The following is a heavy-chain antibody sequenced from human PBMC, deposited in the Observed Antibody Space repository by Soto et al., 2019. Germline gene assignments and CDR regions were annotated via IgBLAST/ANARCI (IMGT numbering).Heavy chain of an antibody. CDR1: GFTLSSYG. V-gene: IGHV3-30*18. J-gene: IGHJ6*02. CDR2: ISYDGSNK. D-gene: IGHD3-10*01. CDR3: AKVSVEGSGDYYYYGMDV. Sequence: GGPLSPSCPASGFTLSSYGMHWVRQAPDKGLEWVAVISYDGSNKYYADSVKGRFTISRDNSKNTLYLQMNSLRAEDTAVYYCAKVSVEGSGDYYYYGMDVWGQGTTVTVSS.